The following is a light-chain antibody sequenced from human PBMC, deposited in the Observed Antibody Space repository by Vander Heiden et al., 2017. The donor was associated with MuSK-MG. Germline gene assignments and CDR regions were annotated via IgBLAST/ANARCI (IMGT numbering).Light chain of an antibody. CDR3: QQDYSIPYT. CDR2: WAS. Sequence: DIVMTQSPDSLAVSLVERATINCKSSQSVLYSSNNNNYLAWYQQKPGQPPKLLIYWASTREFGVPDRFSGSGSGTDFTLTISSLQAEDVAVYYCQQDYSIPYTFGQGTKLEIK. CDR1: QSVLYSSNNNNY. V-gene: IGKV4-1*01. J-gene: IGKJ2*01.